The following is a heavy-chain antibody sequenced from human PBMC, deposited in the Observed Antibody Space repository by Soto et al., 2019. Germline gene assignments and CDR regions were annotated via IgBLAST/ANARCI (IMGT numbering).Heavy chain of an antibody. CDR3: ARDLVLDSSGYYYFDY. CDR2: ISAYNGNT. J-gene: IGHJ4*02. Sequence: ASVKVSCKASGYTFTSYGISWVRQAPGQGLEWMGWISAYNGNTNYAQKLQGRVTMTTDTSTGTAYMELRSLRSDDTAVYYCARDLVLDSSGYYYFDYWGQGTLVTVSS. V-gene: IGHV1-18*01. D-gene: IGHD3-22*01. CDR1: GYTFTSYG.